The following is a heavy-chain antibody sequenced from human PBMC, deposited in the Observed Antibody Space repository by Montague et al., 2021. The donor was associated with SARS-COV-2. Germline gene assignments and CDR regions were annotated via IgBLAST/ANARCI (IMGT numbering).Heavy chain of an antibody. CDR1: GGSFSGYY. V-gene: IGHV4-34*01. CDR2: INHSGST. CDR3: ARGSRQWLVRPPNYYYFDY. D-gene: IGHD6-19*01. J-gene: IGHJ4*02. Sequence: SETLSLTCAVYGGSFSGYYWSWIRQPPGKGLEWIGEINHSGSTNYNPSLKSRVTISVDTSKNQFSLKLSSVTAADTAVYYCARGSRQWLVRPPNYYYFDYWGQGTLVTVSS.